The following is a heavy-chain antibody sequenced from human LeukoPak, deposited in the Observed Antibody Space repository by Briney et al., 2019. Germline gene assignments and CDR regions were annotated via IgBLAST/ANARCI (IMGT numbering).Heavy chain of an antibody. CDR1: GFTFSSYG. Sequence: PGKPLRLSCAASGFTFSSYGMHWVRQAPGKGLEWVAAISYDGSDKYYTDSVKGRFTISRVNSENTLYLQMNSLRAEDMAVYYCAKCRSLSPASATNYWGQGTLVTVSS. CDR2: ISYDGSDK. V-gene: IGHV3-30*18. CDR3: AKCRSLSPASATNY. D-gene: IGHD2-15*01. J-gene: IGHJ4*02.